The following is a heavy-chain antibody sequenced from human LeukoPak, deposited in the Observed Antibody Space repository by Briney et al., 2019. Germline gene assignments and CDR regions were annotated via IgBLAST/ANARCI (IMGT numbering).Heavy chain of an antibody. Sequence: PSETLSLTCAVYGGSFSGYYWSWIRQPPGKGLEWIGEINHSGSTNYNPSLKSRVTISVDTSKNQFSLKLSSVTAADTAVYYCARAHGFGESFIGNNWFDPWGQGTLVTVSS. CDR3: ARAHGFGESFIGNNWFDP. J-gene: IGHJ5*02. CDR1: GGSFSGYY. CDR2: INHSGST. D-gene: IGHD3-10*01. V-gene: IGHV4-34*01.